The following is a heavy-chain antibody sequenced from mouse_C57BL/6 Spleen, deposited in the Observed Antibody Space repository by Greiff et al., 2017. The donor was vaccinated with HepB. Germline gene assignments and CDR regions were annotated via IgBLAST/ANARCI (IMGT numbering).Heavy chain of an antibody. CDR2: INPSNGGT. CDR1: GYTFTSYW. J-gene: IGHJ4*01. V-gene: IGHV1-53*01. D-gene: IGHD2-3*01. Sequence: QVQLQQPGTELVKPGASVKLSCKASGYTFTSYWMHWVKQRPGQGLEWIGNINPSNGGTNYNEKFKSKATLTVDKSSSTAYMKLSSLTSDDSAVYYCAREDGSDYAMDYWGQGTSVTVSS. CDR3: AREDGSDYAMDY.